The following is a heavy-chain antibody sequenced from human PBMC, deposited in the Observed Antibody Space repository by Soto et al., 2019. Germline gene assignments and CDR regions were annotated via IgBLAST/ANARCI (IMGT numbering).Heavy chain of an antibody. J-gene: IGHJ6*02. CDR3: VRQGIGALHVLVDV. Sequence: QVQLQASGPGLVKPSDTLSLTCTVSGDSIGTYNWGWIRQPPGKRLEWIGYIYSNGGTSYNPALKSRVTISADTSTKQFSLRLSSVTAADTAVYYCVRQGIGALHVLVDVWGQGTTVTVSS. V-gene: IGHV4-59*08. D-gene: IGHD1-26*01. CDR2: IYSNGGT. CDR1: GDSIGTYN.